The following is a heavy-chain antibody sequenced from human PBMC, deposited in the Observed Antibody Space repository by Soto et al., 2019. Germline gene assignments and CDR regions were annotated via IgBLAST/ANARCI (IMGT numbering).Heavy chain of an antibody. V-gene: IGHV1-2*02. CDR1: GYTFTGYY. D-gene: IGHD3-22*01. CDR2: INPNSGGT. CDR3: ASSITMLVNYAFDL. J-gene: IGHJ3*01. Sequence: GASVKVSCKASGYTFTGYYMHWVRQAPGQGLEWMGWINPNSGGTNYAQKFQGRVTMTGDMSISTAYMELSRLRSDDTAVYYCASSITMLVNYAFDLWAKGAMVTVS.